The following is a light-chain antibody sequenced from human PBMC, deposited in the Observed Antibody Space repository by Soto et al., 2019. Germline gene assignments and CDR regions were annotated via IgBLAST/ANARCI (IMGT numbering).Light chain of an antibody. CDR1: QSISSW. CDR3: QQYNSYPWT. V-gene: IGKV1-5*03. CDR2: KAS. J-gene: IGKJ1*01. Sequence: DILMTQSPSTLSASVGDRVTITCRASQSISSWLAWYQQEPGKAPKLLIYKASTLQSGVPSRFSGSGSGTEFTLTISSLQPDDFATYYCQQYNSYPWTFGQGTMVESK.